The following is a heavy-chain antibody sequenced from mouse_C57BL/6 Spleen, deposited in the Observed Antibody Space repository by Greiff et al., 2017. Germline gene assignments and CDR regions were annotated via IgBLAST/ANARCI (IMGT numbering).Heavy chain of an antibody. CDR1: GFTFSSSA. CDR2: ISDGGSYT. J-gene: IGHJ2*01. CDR3: ARGNSYYFDY. Sequence: EVHLVESGGGLVKPGGSLKLSCAASGFTFSSSAMSWVRQTPEKRLEWVATISDGGSYTYYPDNVKGRFTISRDNAKNNLYLQMSHLKSEDTAMYYCARGNSYYFDYWGQGTTLTVSS. V-gene: IGHV5-4*01.